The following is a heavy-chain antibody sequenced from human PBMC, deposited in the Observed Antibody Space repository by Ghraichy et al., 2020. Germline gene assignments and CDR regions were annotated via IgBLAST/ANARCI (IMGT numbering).Heavy chain of an antibody. J-gene: IGHJ4*02. D-gene: IGHD2-2*01. Sequence: SCAASGFTFSSYGMHWVRQAPGKGLEWVTFIRFDGSNKYYADSVKGRFTSSRDNSKNTLYLQMNSLRPEDTAVYYCAKSTLPWGVPDSWGQGTMVTVSS. CDR1: GFTFSSYG. CDR2: IRFDGSNK. V-gene: IGHV3-30*02. CDR3: AKSTLPWGVPDS.